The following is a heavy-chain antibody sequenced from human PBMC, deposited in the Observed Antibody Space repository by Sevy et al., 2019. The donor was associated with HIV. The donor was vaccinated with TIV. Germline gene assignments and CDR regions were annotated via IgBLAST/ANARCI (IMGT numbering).Heavy chain of an antibody. D-gene: IGHD1-26*01. CDR1: GFSFRTYA. J-gene: IGHJ4*02. CDR3: VKDVGVGSTRRYADY. Sequence: GESLKISCAASGFSFRTYAMHWVRQAPGKGLEWAAGIWYDGSNENYADSVKGRFTISRDNSKNTLYLQMNSLRAEDTAVSSCVKDVGVGSTRRYADYWGQGTLVTVSS. CDR2: IWYDGSNE. V-gene: IGHV3-33*06.